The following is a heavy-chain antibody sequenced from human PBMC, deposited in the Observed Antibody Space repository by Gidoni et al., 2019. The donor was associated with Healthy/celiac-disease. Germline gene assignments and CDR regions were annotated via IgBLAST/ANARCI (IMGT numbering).Heavy chain of an antibody. CDR3: AKGKSSWYANYYGMDV. D-gene: IGHD6-13*01. CDR1: GFTFDDYA. CDR2: ISWNSGSI. Sequence: EVPLVESGGGLVQPGRSLRLSCAASGFTFDDYAMHWVRQAPGKGLEWVSGISWNSGSIGYADSVKGRFTISRDNAKNSLYLQMNSLRAEDTALYYCAKGKSSWYANYYGMDVWGQGTTVTVSS. V-gene: IGHV3-9*01. J-gene: IGHJ6*02.